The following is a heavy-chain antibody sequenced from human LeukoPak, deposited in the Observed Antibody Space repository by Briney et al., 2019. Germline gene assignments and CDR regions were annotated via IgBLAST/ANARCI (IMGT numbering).Heavy chain of an antibody. D-gene: IGHD4-17*01. CDR3: ARGATVTRYYYYYYYMDV. Sequence: ASVKVSCKASGYTFTGYYMHWVRQAPEQGLEWMGWINPNSGGTNYAQKFQGRVTMTRDTSISTAYMELSRLRSDDTAVYYCARGATVTRYYYYYYYMDVWGKGTTVTVSS. V-gene: IGHV1-2*02. CDR1: GYTFTGYY. J-gene: IGHJ6*03. CDR2: INPNSGGT.